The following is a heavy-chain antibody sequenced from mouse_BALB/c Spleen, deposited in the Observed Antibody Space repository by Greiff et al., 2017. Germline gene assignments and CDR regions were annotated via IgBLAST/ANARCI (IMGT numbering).Heavy chain of an antibody. CDR1: GFTFTDYY. Sequence: EVKLVESGGGLVQPGGSLRLSCATSGFTFTDYYMSWVRQPPGKALEWLGFIRNKANGYTTEYSASVKGRFTISRDNSQSILYLQMNTLRAEDSATYYCARDEGNYDYWGQGTTLTVSS. V-gene: IGHV7-3*02. CDR2: IRNKANGYTT. D-gene: IGHD2-1*01. CDR3: ARDEGNYDY. J-gene: IGHJ2*01.